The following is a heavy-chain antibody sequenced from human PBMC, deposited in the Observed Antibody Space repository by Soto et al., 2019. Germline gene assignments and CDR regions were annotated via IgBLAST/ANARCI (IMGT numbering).Heavy chain of an antibody. J-gene: IGHJ4*02. CDR3: AKGPCDIVATSDY. Sequence: QVQLQESGPGLVKLSQTLSLTCTVSGGSISSGDYYWSWIRQPPGKGLEWIGYIYYSGSTYYNPTLKSRVTRSLDTSKNQCSLKLRSVTAADTAVYYCAKGPCDIVATSDYWGQGTLVTVSS. CDR2: IYYSGST. V-gene: IGHV4-30-4*01. CDR1: GGSISSGDYY. D-gene: IGHD5-12*01.